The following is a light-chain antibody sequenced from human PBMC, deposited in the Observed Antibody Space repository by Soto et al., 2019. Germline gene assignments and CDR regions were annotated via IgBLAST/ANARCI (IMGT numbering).Light chain of an antibody. V-gene: IGKV3-20*01. CDR1: QSVSSNY. Sequence: EIVLTQSPGTLSLSPGERATLSCRASQSVSSNYVAWYQRRPGQAPRLLMYGASSRATGIPDRFSGSGSGTDFTLTISRLEPEDFAVYYCQQYGTSSLTFGQGTKLEIK. CDR2: GAS. CDR3: QQYGTSSLT. J-gene: IGKJ2*01.